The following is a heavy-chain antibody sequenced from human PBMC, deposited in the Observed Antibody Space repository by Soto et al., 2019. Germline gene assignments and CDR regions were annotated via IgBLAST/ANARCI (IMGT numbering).Heavy chain of an antibody. CDR3: AKGSSGLRFLEWLSPHDY. CDR2: IRSKAYGGTT. Sequence: GGSLRLSCTASGFTFGDYAMSWFRQAPGKGLEWVGFIRSKAYGGTTEYAASVKGRFTISRDDSKSIAYLQMNSLKTEDTAVYYCAKGSSGLRFLEWLSPHDYWGQGTLVTVSS. CDR1: GFTFGDYA. D-gene: IGHD3-3*01. V-gene: IGHV3-49*03. J-gene: IGHJ4*02.